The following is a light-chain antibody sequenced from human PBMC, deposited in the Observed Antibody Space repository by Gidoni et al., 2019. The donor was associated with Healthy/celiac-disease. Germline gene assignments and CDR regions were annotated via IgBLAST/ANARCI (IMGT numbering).Light chain of an antibody. CDR1: QSVSSN. J-gene: IGKJ1*01. Sequence: EIVMTQSPATLSVSPGERATLSCRASQSVSSNLAWYQQTPGQAPRLLIYGASTRATGIPARFSGSGSGTEFPLTISSLQSEDFAVYYCQQYNNWPLGFGQGTKVEIK. CDR3: QQYNNWPLG. CDR2: GAS. V-gene: IGKV3-15*01.